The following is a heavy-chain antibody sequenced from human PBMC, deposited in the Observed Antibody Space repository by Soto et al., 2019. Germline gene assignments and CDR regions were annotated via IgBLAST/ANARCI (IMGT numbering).Heavy chain of an antibody. CDR3: ARAHPGVAGEFDY. CDR2: INSDGSST. V-gene: IGHV3-74*01. Sequence: GGSLRLSCAASGFTFSSYWMHWVRQAPGKGLVWVSRINSDGSSTSYADSVKGRFTISRDNAKNTLYLQMNSLRAEDTAVYYCARAHPGVAGEFDYWGQGTLVTVSS. J-gene: IGHJ4*02. D-gene: IGHD6-19*01. CDR1: GFTFSSYW.